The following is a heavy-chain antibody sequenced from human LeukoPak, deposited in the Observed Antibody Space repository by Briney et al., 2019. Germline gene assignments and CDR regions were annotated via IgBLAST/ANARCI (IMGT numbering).Heavy chain of an antibody. V-gene: IGHV7-4-1*02. CDR3: ARNRPDSSSWAVNDY. Sequence: ASVKVSCKSSGYTFTSYAMNWVRPAPGQGLEWVGWINTNTGNPTYARGFTGWFVFSLDTSVSTAYLQISSLKAEDTAVYYCARNRPDSSSWAVNDYWGQGTLVTVSS. CDR1: GYTFTSYA. CDR2: INTNTGNP. D-gene: IGHD6-13*01. J-gene: IGHJ4*02.